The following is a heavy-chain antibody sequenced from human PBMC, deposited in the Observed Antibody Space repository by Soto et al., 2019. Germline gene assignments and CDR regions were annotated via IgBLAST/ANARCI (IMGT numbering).Heavy chain of an antibody. Sequence: QVQLVQSGAEVKKPGSSVKVSCKASGGTFSSYAISWVRQAPGQGLEWMGGIIPIFGTANYAQKFQGRVTITADESTSTAYMELSCLRSEDTAVYYCARALVGASLVGGRYYGMDVWGQGTTVTVPS. D-gene: IGHD1-26*01. CDR2: IIPIFGTA. J-gene: IGHJ6*02. CDR3: ARALVGASLVGGRYYGMDV. CDR1: GGTFSSYA. V-gene: IGHV1-69*01.